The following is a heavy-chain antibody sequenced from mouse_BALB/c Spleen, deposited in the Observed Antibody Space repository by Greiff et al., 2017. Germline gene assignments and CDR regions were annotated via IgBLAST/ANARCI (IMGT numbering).Heavy chain of an antibody. CDR3: TRDLTSYDYDYAMDY. D-gene: IGHD2-4*01. V-gene: IGHV5-6-4*01. J-gene: IGHJ4*01. CDR1: GFTFSSYT. CDR2: ISSGGSYT. Sequence: EVKLVESGGGLVKPGGSLKLSCAASGFTFSSYTMSWVRQTPEKRLEWVATISSGGSYTYYPDSVKGRFTISRDNAKNTLYLQMSSLKSEDTAMYYCTRDLTSYDYDYAMDYWGQGTSVTVSS.